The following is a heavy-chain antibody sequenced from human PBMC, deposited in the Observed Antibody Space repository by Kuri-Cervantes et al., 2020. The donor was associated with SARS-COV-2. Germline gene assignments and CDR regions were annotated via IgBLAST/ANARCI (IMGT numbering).Heavy chain of an antibody. D-gene: IGHD3-22*01. J-gene: IGHJ6*02. Sequence: SVKISCKDSGGTFSSYAISWVRQAPGQGLEWMGRIIPIFGIANYAQKFQGRVTITADKSTSTAYMELSSLRSEDTAVYYCARDGAYNYYDSNYYGMDVWGQGTTVTVSS. CDR3: ARDGAYNYYDSNYYGMDV. CDR1: GGTFSSYA. CDR2: IIPIFGIA. V-gene: IGHV1-69*04.